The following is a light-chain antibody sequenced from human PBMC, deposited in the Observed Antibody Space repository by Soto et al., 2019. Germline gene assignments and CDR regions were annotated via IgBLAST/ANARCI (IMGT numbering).Light chain of an antibody. V-gene: IGKV3-11*01. CDR1: QSVNTY. J-gene: IGKJ4*01. CDR3: QHRGDWALT. CDR2: DAS. Sequence: DIVLTQSPAILSLSPGNRATLSCTASQSVNTYLAWYQQRPGQAPRLLIFDASNRATGIPARFSGSGSGTDFSLTISSLEPEDFAVYYCQHRGDWALTFGGGAKVDIK.